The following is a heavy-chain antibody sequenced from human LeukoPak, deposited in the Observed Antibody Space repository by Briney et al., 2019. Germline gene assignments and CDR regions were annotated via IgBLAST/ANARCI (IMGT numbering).Heavy chain of an antibody. J-gene: IGHJ3*02. CDR3: ARVDGPFDI. Sequence: SETLSLTCTVSGDSISSGDYYWSWIRQPPGKGLEWIAYIYHTGSTYYNPSLRSRVIISVDTSKNQFSLKLSSMTAADMAVYYCARVDGPFDIWGQGTMDTVSS. V-gene: IGHV4-30-4*08. CDR1: GDSISSGDYY. D-gene: IGHD5-24*01. CDR2: IYHTGST.